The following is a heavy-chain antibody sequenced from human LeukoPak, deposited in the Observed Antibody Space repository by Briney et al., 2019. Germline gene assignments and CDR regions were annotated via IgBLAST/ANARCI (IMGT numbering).Heavy chain of an antibody. J-gene: IGHJ3*02. D-gene: IGHD2-15*01. CDR1: GGSFSGYY. Sequence: SETLSLTCAVYGGSFSGYYWSWIRQPPGKGLEWIGEINHSGSTNYNPSLKSRVTISVDTSKNQFSLKLSSVTAADTAVYYCARHEDIVVVVAAPIPRGAFDIWGQGTMVTVSS. CDR2: INHSGST. V-gene: IGHV4-34*01. CDR3: ARHEDIVVVVAAPIPRGAFDI.